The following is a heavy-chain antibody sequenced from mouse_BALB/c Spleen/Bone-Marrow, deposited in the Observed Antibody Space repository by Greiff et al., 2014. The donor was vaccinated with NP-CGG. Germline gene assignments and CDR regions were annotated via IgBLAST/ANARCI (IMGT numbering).Heavy chain of an antibody. Sequence: EVTLVESGGGLVKPGGSLKLSCAASGFTFSSYTMSWVRQTPEKRLEWVATINSGGSYTYYPDSVKGRFTISRDNAKNTLYLQMSSLKSEDTAMYYCTRDLYDGYYYYAMDYWGQGTSVTVSS. J-gene: IGHJ4*01. CDR2: INSGGSYT. D-gene: IGHD2-3*01. CDR1: GFTFSSYT. CDR3: TRDLYDGYYYYAMDY. V-gene: IGHV5-6-4*01.